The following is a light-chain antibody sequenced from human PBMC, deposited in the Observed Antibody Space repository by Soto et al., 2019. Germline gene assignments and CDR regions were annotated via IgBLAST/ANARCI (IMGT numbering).Light chain of an antibody. V-gene: IGLV2-11*01. J-gene: IGLJ1*01. CDR3: CSYAGSYTFV. Sequence: QSALAQPRSVSGSPGQSVTISCTVTSSDVGVYNYVSWYQQYPGKAPKIMIYDVSKRPSGVPDRFSGSKSDTTAFLTISGLQAEDEADYYCCSYAGSYTFVFGIGSKVTGL. CDR2: DVS. CDR1: SSDVGVYNY.